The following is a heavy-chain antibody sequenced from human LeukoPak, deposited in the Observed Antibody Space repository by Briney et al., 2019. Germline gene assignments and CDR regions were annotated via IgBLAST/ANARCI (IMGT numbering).Heavy chain of an antibody. CDR1: GASISNYY. CDR2: IYSSGNT. V-gene: IGHV4-59*01. CDR3: ARVISDDYGDYTDY. J-gene: IGHJ4*02. D-gene: IGHD4-17*01. Sequence: SETLSLTCTVSGASISNYYWSRIRQPPGKGLEWIGYIYSSGNTNYNPSLKSRVTISVDTSKNQFSLKLSSVTAAGTAVYYCARVISDDYGDYTDYWGQGTLVTVSS.